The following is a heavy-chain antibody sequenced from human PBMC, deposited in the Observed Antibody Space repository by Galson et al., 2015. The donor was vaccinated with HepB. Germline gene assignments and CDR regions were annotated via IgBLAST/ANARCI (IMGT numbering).Heavy chain of an antibody. CDR1: GYSFTSYW. CDR3: ATPKLNYYDSSGYYGNDAFDI. D-gene: IGHD3-22*01. CDR2: IDPSDSYT. J-gene: IGHJ3*02. V-gene: IGHV5-10-1*01. Sequence: QSGAEVKKPGESLRISCKGSGYSFTSYWISWVRQMPGKGLEWMGRIDPSDSYTNYSPSFQGHVTISADKSISTAYLQWSSLKASDTAMYYCATPKLNYYDSSGYYGNDAFDIWGQGTMVTVSS.